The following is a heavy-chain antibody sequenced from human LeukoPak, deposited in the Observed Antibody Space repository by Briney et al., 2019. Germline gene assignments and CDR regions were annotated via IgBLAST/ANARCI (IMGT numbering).Heavy chain of an antibody. CDR3: ARGRGSNS. J-gene: IGHJ5*02. V-gene: IGHV4-34*01. D-gene: IGHD2-2*01. CDR1: GGSFSGYY. Sequence: PSETLSLTCAVYGGSFSGYYWSWIRQPPGKGLEWIGEINHSGSANYNPSLKSRVTKSVDTSKNQFSLKLSSVTAADTAVYYCARGRGSNSWGQGTLVTVSS. CDR2: INHSGSA.